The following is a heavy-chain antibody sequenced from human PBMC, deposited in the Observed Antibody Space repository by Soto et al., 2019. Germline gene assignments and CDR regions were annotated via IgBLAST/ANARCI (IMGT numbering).Heavy chain of an antibody. CDR1: GGSISSGDYY. CDR2: IYYSGST. V-gene: IGHV4-30-4*01. Sequence: QVQLQESGPGLVKPSQTLSLTCTVSGGSISSGDYYWSWIRQPPGKGLEWIGYIYYSGSTYYNPSIKSRVTISVDTSKNQFSLKLSSVTAADTAVYYCARGAEWLFGWFDPWGQGTLVTVSS. J-gene: IGHJ5*02. D-gene: IGHD3-3*01. CDR3: ARGAEWLFGWFDP.